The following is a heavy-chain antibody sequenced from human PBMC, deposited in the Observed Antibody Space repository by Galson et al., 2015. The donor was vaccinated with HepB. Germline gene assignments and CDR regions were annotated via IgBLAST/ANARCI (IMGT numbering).Heavy chain of an antibody. D-gene: IGHD6-19*01. CDR1: GFTFSSFA. CDR3: AKGRSGWDY. Sequence: SLRLSCAASGFTFSSFAMSWVRQAPGKGLEWVSAISGNTASTYYADSVKGRFTTSRDNSKNTLYLQMNSLRADDTVVYYCAKGRSGWDYWGQGTLVTVSS. J-gene: IGHJ4*02. CDR2: ISGNTAST. V-gene: IGHV3-23*01.